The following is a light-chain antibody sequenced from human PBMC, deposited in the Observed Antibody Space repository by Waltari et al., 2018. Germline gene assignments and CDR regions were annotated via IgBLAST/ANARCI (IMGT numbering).Light chain of an antibody. CDR1: QSIFRSATNKNH. CDR3: HQYYSSPHA. J-gene: IGKJ4*01. Sequence: IGITQSPDSLALSLSERATLLRQSSQSIFRSATNKNHLAWYQQKQGQPPKLLIYGASTRESGVPDRFSGSGSGTDFTLTISGLQAEDVAVYYCHQYYSSPHAFGGGTKVEIK. CDR2: GAS. V-gene: IGKV4-1*01.